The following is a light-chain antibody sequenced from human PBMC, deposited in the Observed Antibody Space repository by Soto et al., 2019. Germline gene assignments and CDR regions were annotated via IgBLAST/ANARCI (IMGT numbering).Light chain of an antibody. V-gene: IGKV1-9*01. CDR1: QGISSY. Sequence: IQLTQSPSSLSASVGDRVTITCRASQGISSYLAWYQQKPGKAPKLPIYAASTLQSGVPSRFSGSGFGTDFTPTISSLQPEDFATYDCQQLNSYPTTFGPGTKVDIK. J-gene: IGKJ3*01. CDR2: AAS. CDR3: QQLNSYPTT.